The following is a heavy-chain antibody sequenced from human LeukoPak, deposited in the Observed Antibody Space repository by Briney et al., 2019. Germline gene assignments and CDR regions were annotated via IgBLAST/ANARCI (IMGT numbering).Heavy chain of an antibody. CDR2: ISAYNGNT. J-gene: IGHJ3*02. D-gene: IGHD3-22*01. CDR1: GYTFTSYG. V-gene: IGHV1-18*01. CDR3: ARPSDSSGYYWPTGSFDI. Sequence: GASVKVSCKASGYTFTSYGISWVRQAPGQGLEWMGWISAYNGNTNYAQKFQGRVTMTTDTSTSTAYMELRSLRSDDTAVYYCARPSDSSGYYWPTGSFDIWGQGTMVTVSS.